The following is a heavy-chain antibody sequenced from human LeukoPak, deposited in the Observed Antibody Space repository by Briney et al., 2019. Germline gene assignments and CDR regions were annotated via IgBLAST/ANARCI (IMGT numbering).Heavy chain of an antibody. D-gene: IGHD6-13*01. CDR2: IYTSGST. CDR1: GGSISSYY. Sequence: SETLSLTCTVSGGSISSYYWSWIRQPAGKGPEWIGRIYTSGSTNYNPSLKSRVTMSVDTSKNQFSLKLSSVTAADTAVYYCARGKAAAGTVSWFDPWGQGTLVTVSS. J-gene: IGHJ5*02. CDR3: ARGKAAAGTVSWFDP. V-gene: IGHV4-4*07.